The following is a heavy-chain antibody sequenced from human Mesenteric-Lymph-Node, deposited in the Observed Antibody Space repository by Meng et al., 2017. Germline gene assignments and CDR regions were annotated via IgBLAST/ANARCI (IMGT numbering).Heavy chain of an antibody. J-gene: IGHJ5*02. Sequence: GGSLRLSCAASGFTFSSYAMHWVRQAPGKGLEWVAVISYDGSNKYYADSVKGRFTISRDNSKNTLYLQMNSLRAEDTAVYYCAKDHGGATGLGFDPWGQGTLVTVSS. V-gene: IGHV3-30*04. D-gene: IGHD1-26*01. CDR1: GFTFSSYA. CDR3: AKDHGGATGLGFDP. CDR2: ISYDGSNK.